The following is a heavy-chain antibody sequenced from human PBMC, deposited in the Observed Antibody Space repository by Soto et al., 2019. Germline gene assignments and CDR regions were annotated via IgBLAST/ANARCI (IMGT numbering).Heavy chain of an antibody. CDR3: AIHCSGGSCYDY. Sequence: GGSLRLSCAASGFTFSSYGMHWVRQAPGKGLEWVAVISYDGSSKYYADSVKGRFTISRDNSKNTLYLQMNSLRAEDTAVYYCAIHCSGGSCYDYWGQGTLVTVSS. CDR1: GFTFSSYG. CDR2: ISYDGSSK. D-gene: IGHD2-15*01. J-gene: IGHJ4*02. V-gene: IGHV3-30*03.